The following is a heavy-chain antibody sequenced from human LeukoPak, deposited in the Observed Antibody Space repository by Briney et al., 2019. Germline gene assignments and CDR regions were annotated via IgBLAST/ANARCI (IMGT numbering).Heavy chain of an antibody. V-gene: IGHV3-43*01. D-gene: IGHD3-10*01. J-gene: IGHJ4*02. Sequence: GGSLRLSCAASGFTFDDYTMPWVRQAPGKGLEWVSLISWDGGSTYYADSVKGRFTISRDNSKNSLYLQMNSLRTEDTALYYCAKGGIEAAGNYFDYWGQGTLVTVSS. CDR2: ISWDGGST. CDR1: GFTFDDYT. CDR3: AKGGIEAAGNYFDY.